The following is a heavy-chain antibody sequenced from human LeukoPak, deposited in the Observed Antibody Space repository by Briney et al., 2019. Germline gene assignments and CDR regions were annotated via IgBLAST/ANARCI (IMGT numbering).Heavy chain of an antibody. D-gene: IGHD2-21*02. Sequence: SETLSLTCTVSGGSISSGGYSWSWIRQPPGKGLEWIGYIYHSGSTYYNPSLKSRVTISVDRSKNQFSLKLSSVTAADAAVYYCAREATDLRAFDYWGQGTLVTVSS. V-gene: IGHV4-30-2*01. CDR2: IYHSGST. CDR3: AREATDLRAFDY. CDR1: GGSISSGGYS. J-gene: IGHJ4*02.